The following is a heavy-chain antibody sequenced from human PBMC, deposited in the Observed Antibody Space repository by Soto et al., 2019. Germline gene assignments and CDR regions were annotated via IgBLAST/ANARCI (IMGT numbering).Heavy chain of an antibody. J-gene: IGHJ6*02. Sequence: GGSLRLSCAASGFIFSSYAMSWVRQAPGKGLEWVSAISGSGGSTYYADSVKGRFTISRDNSKNTLYLQMNSLRAEDTAVYYCAKVRRDFDYYYYGMDVWGQGTTVTVSS. CDR3: AKVRRDFDYYYYGMDV. CDR2: ISGSGGST. CDR1: GFIFSSYA. V-gene: IGHV3-23*01.